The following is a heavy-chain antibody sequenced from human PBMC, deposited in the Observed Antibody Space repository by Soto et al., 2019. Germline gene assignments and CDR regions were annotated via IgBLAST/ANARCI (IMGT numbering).Heavy chain of an antibody. D-gene: IGHD6-13*01. CDR1: GYTFFNFD. J-gene: IGHJ5*02. Sequence: ASVKVSCKASGYTFFNFDISWVRQAAGQGLEWLGWMNPGSGKTGYASKFQGGVAMTRDASTGTSHLELSSLTSDDTAVYYCARMASAGTLNWFDPWGQGTLVTVSS. CDR2: MNPGSGKT. CDR3: ARMASAGTLNWFDP. V-gene: IGHV1-8*02.